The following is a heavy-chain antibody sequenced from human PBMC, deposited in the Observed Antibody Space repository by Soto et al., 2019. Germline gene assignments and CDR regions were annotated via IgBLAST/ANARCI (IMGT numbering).Heavy chain of an antibody. V-gene: IGHV4-59*08. CDR2: IHDSGST. J-gene: IGHJ4*02. CDR3: ARQPYDFWSDLYYFDY. CDR1: GGSINNYY. Sequence: SETLSLTCTVSGGSINNYYLNWIRQTPGEGLEWIGYIHDSGSTNYNPSLKSRVTISVDTSKNQFSLKLSSVTAADTAVYYCARQPYDFWSDLYYFDYWGQGTLVTVSS. D-gene: IGHD3-3*01.